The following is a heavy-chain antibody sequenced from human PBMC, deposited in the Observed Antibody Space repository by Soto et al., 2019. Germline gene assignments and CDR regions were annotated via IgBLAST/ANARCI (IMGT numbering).Heavy chain of an antibody. J-gene: IGHJ4*02. CDR2: INSDGSSI. V-gene: IGHV3-74*01. D-gene: IGHD6-19*01. Sequence: GGSLRLSCAASGFTFSSYWMHWFRQAPGKGLVWVSRINSDGSSISYADSVKGRFTISRDNAKNTLYLQMNSLRVEDTAVYYCARETGYSSGWRQDYWGQGTLVTVSS. CDR1: GFTFSSYW. CDR3: ARETGYSSGWRQDY.